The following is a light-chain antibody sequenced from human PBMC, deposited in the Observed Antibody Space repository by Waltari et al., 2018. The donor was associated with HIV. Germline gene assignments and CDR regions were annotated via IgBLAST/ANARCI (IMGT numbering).Light chain of an antibody. CDR1: RSNIGTNT. J-gene: IGLJ2*01. V-gene: IGLV1-44*01. CDR3: AVWDDSLNGVV. CDR2: SND. Sequence: SVLTQPPSASATPGQGVGISCSGSRSNIGTNTVNWYQHLPGTAPKLLIYSNDQRPSGVPDRISGSKSGTSASLAISGLQSEDEADYYCAVWDDSLNGVVFGGGTKLTVL.